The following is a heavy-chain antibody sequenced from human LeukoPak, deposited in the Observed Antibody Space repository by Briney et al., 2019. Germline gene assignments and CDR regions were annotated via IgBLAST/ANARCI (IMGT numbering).Heavy chain of an antibody. CDR1: GGSISSYY. D-gene: IGHD6-19*01. V-gene: IGHV4-4*07. Sequence: SETLSLTCTVSGGSISSYYWSWIRQPAGKGLEWIGRIYTSGSTNYNPSLKSRVTMSVDTSKNQFSLKLSSVTAADTAVYYCASDGDSSGRTHYYYYMDVWGKGTTVTISS. CDR3: ASDGDSSGRTHYYYYMDV. J-gene: IGHJ6*03. CDR2: IYTSGST.